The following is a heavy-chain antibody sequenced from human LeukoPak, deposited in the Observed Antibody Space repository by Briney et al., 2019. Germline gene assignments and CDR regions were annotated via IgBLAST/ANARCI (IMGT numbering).Heavy chain of an antibody. CDR1: GFTVSSNY. D-gene: IGHD4-23*01. J-gene: IGHJ3*02. Sequence: GGSLRLSCAASGFTVSSNYMSWVRQAPGKGLEWVSVIYSGGSTYYADSVKGRFTISRDNSKNTLYLQMNSLRAEDTAVYYCARPYGGNSAGDAFDIWGQGRMVTVSS. V-gene: IGHV3-53*01. CDR3: ARPYGGNSAGDAFDI. CDR2: IYSGGST.